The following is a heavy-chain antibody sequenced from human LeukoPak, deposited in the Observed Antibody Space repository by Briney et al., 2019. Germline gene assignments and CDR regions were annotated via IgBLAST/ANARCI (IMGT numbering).Heavy chain of an antibody. V-gene: IGHV3-7*01. J-gene: IGHJ4*02. Sequence: GGSLRLSCEASGFTFSSYWMSWVRQAPGKGREGVANIKQDGSEKYYVDSVKGRFTISRDNAKNSLYLQMNSLRAEDTAVYYCATEDYGDHLIDYWGQGTLVTVSS. D-gene: IGHD4-17*01. CDR1: GFTFSSYW. CDR3: ATEDYGDHLIDY. CDR2: IKQDGSEK.